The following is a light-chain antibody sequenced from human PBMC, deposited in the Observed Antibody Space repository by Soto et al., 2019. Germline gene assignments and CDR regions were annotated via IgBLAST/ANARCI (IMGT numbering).Light chain of an antibody. J-gene: IGLJ1*01. V-gene: IGLV2-23*02. CDR2: EVS. CDR3: CSYAGSSTYV. CDR1: SADVGTYNL. Sequence: QCVLTQPASVSGSPGQSITISCTGTSADVGTYNLVSWYQQHPGKAPKLMIYEVSKRPSRVSNRFSGSKSGNTASLTISGLQAEDEADYYCCSYAGSSTYVFGTGTKVTVL.